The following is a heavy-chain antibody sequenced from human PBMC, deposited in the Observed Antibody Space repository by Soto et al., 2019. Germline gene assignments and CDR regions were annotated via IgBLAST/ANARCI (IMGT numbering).Heavy chain of an antibody. CDR1: GGSISSGDDY. Sequence: SETLSLTCTVSGGSISSGDDYWSWIRQPPGKGLEWIGYIYYSGSTYYNPSLKSRVTISVDTSKNQFSLKLSSVTAADTAVYYCARGRREESIDPWGQGTLVTVSS. J-gene: IGHJ5*02. V-gene: IGHV4-30-4*01. CDR2: IYYSGST. CDR3: ARGRREESIDP.